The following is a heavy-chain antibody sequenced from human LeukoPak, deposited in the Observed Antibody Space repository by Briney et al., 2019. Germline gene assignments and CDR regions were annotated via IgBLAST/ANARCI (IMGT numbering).Heavy chain of an antibody. Sequence: ASVKVSCKASGYTFAGYAIFWVRQAPGQRLEWMGWISAGNGNTRYSQKFHDRLTISRDTPASTVYMELSSLRCEDTAIYYCARDRGNYLLPYWGQGTLVTVSS. J-gene: IGHJ4*02. D-gene: IGHD1-26*01. CDR1: GYTFAGYA. CDR3: ARDRGNYLLPY. V-gene: IGHV1-3*01. CDR2: ISAGNGNT.